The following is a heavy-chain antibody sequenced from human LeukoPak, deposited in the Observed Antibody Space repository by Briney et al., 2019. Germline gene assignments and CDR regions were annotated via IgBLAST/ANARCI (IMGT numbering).Heavy chain of an antibody. Sequence: SETLSLTCAVYGGSFSGYYWSWIRQPPGKGLEWFGGINHSGGTNYNPTPKSRVTISVATSKNHFSLKLSSVTAADTAVYYCASSGSYGSGPSMRRRYYYCIDVWGQGTTVTVSS. V-gene: IGHV4-34*01. CDR3: ASSGSYGSGPSMRRRYYYCIDV. CDR1: GGSFSGYY. D-gene: IGHD3-10*01. J-gene: IGHJ6*02. CDR2: INHSGGT.